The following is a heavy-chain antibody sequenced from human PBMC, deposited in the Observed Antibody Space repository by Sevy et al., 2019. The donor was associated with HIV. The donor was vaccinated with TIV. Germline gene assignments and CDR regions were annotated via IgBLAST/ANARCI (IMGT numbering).Heavy chain of an antibody. CDR3: AKGGGGHYDPDEIGYYFYYYNMDV. D-gene: IGHD3-22*01. CDR1: GFSFDSYG. CDR2: ISGSGTRT. V-gene: IGHV3-23*01. Sequence: GGSLRLSCAVSGFSFDSYGMTWVRQAPGKGLEWVSGISGSGTRTYYADSVKGRFSISRDNSKNRLYLQMNSLRSEDTGLYYCAKGGGGHYDPDEIGYYFYYYNMDVWGKGTTVTVS. J-gene: IGHJ6*03.